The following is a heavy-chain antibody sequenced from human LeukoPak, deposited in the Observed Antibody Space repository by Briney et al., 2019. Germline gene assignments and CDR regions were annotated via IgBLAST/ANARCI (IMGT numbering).Heavy chain of an antibody. Sequence: ASVKVSCKASGYTFTSYGISWVRQAPGQGLEWMGWISAYNGNTNYAQKLQGRVTMATDTSTSTAYMELSSLRSEDTAVYYCARVEGTMIVVDWGQGTLVTVSS. V-gene: IGHV1-18*01. D-gene: IGHD3-22*01. J-gene: IGHJ4*02. CDR3: ARVEGTMIVVD. CDR2: ISAYNGNT. CDR1: GYTFTSYG.